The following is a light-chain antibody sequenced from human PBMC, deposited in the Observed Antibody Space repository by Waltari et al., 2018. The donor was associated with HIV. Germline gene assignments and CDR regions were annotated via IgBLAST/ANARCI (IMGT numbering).Light chain of an antibody. V-gene: IGLV2-14*03. CDR3: SSYMDDGTLV. CDR1: AAVIGGSNS. Sequence: QSDLTQPASVSGSPGQSVTISCTGTAAVIGGSNSVSWYAPHLGDAPKLTIFHVSQRRTVISSLFAVSKSGISASLTFSGLQTEDEADFYCSSYMDDGTLVFGGGTKLTVL. CDR2: HVS. J-gene: IGLJ3*02.